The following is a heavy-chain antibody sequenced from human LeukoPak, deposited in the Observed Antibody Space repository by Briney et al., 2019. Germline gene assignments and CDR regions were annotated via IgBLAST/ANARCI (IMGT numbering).Heavy chain of an antibody. CDR3: VRDFSLTRLERPFDY. CDR2: ISGSGGST. Sequence: GGSLRLSCAASGFTFSSYAMSWIRQAPGKGLEWVSAISGSGGSTYYADSVKGRFTISRDNSKNTLYLQMNSLRAEDTAVYYCVRDFSLTRLERPFDYWGQGTLVTVSS. J-gene: IGHJ4*02. V-gene: IGHV3-23*01. D-gene: IGHD1-1*01. CDR1: GFTFSSYA.